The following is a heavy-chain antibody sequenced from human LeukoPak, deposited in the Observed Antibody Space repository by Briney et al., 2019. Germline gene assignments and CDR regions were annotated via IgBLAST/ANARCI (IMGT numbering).Heavy chain of an antibody. Sequence: SETLSLTCTVSGGSISSYYWSWIRQPAGKGLEWIGRIYSTGSTNYNPSLKSRVTISVDTSKNQFSLKLSSVTAADTAVYYCARGPGYCSSTSCPYYFDYWGQGTLVTVSS. D-gene: IGHD2-2*01. J-gene: IGHJ4*02. CDR2: IYSTGST. CDR1: GGSISSYY. V-gene: IGHV4-4*07. CDR3: ARGPGYCSSTSCPYYFDY.